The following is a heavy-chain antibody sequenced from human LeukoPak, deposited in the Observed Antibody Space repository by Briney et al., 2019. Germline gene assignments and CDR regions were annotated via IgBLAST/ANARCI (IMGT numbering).Heavy chain of an antibody. J-gene: IGHJ6*02. CDR3: ARVIHRLYCSSTSCGMDV. Sequence: SETLSLTCTVSGGSISSGGYYWSWIRQHPGKGLEWIGYIYYSGSTYYNPSLKSRVTISVDTSKNQFSLKLSSVTAADTAVYYCARVIHRLYCSSTSCGMDVWGQGTTVTVSS. V-gene: IGHV4-31*03. CDR1: GGSISSGGYY. CDR2: IYYSGST. D-gene: IGHD2-2*01.